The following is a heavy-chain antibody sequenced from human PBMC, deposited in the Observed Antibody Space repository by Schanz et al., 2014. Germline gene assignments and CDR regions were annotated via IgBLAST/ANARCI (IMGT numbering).Heavy chain of an antibody. V-gene: IGHV1-8*02. Sequence: QVQLVQSGAEVKKPGASVKVSCKASGYTFTSYGISWVRQAPGQRLEWMGWMNPKTGNTDHAQKFQGRVSMTWDTSTSTAYLDLSRLRSEDTGVYYCARALKGKVAIFGVIAAQNYYYMDVWGKGTTVTVSS. CDR3: ARALKGKVAIFGVIAAQNYYYMDV. CDR2: MNPKTGNT. D-gene: IGHD3-3*01. CDR1: GYTFTSYG. J-gene: IGHJ6*03.